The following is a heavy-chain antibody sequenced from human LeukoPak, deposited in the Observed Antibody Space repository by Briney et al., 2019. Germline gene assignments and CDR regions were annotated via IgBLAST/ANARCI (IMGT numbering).Heavy chain of an antibody. CDR1: GGSLSNYY. CDR3: ARDQSSSFSNWFDP. D-gene: IGHD2-2*01. Sequence: SETLSLTCTVSGGSLSNYYWSWIRQPAGKGLEWIGRIHTSRDTDYNPSLKSRVTMSLDTSRNQFSLNLNSVTAADTAVYYCARDQSSSFSNWFDPWGQGTLVTVSS. J-gene: IGHJ5*02. V-gene: IGHV4-4*07. CDR2: IHTSRDT.